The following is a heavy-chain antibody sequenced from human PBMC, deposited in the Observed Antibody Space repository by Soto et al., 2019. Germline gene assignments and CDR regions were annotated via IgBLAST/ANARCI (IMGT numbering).Heavy chain of an antibody. CDR1: GGTFSSYA. Sequence: SVKLSCKASGGTFSSYAISWVRQAPGQGLEWMGGIIPIFGTANYAQKFQGRVTITADESTSTAYMELSSLRSEDTAVYYCARNRVVAALNWFDPWGQGTLVTVSS. CDR2: IIPIFGTA. J-gene: IGHJ5*02. D-gene: IGHD2-15*01. V-gene: IGHV1-69*13. CDR3: ARNRVVAALNWFDP.